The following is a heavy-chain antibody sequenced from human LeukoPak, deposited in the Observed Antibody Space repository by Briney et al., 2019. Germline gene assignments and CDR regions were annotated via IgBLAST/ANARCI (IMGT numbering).Heavy chain of an antibody. D-gene: IGHD6-13*01. V-gene: IGHV4-34*01. CDR2: INHSGST. J-gene: IGHJ5*02. CDR3: ARKLEGLDP. Sequence: PSETLSLTCAVYGGSFSGYYWSWIRQPPGKGLEWIGEINHSGSTNYNPSLKSRVTISVDTSKNQFSLKLSSVTAADTAAYYCARKLEGLDPWGQGTLVTVSS. CDR1: GGSFSGYY.